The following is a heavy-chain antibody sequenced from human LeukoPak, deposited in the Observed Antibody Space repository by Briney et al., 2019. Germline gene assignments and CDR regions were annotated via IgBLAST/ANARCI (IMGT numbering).Heavy chain of an antibody. D-gene: IGHD6-19*01. CDR3: ASLDSSGSSFDY. CDR1: GYTFTSYD. Sequence: GASVNVSCKASGYTFTSYDISWVRQAPGQGLEWMGWISAYNGNTSYAQKLQGRVTMTTDTSTSTAYMELRSLRSDDTAVYYCASLDSSGSSFDYWGQGTLVTVSS. J-gene: IGHJ4*02. V-gene: IGHV1-18*01. CDR2: ISAYNGNT.